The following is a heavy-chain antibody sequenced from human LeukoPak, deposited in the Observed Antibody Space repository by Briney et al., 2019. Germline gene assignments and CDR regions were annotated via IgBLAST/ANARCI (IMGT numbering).Heavy chain of an antibody. J-gene: IGHJ5*02. Sequence: GGSLRLSCAASGFTFSSYAMSWVRQAPGKGLEWVSAISGSGGSAYYADSVKGRFTISRDNSKNTLYLQMNSLRAEDTAVYYCAKDSYGFFVGHFDPWGQGTLVTVSS. D-gene: IGHD3-3*01. CDR3: AKDSYGFFVGHFDP. V-gene: IGHV3-23*01. CDR2: ISGSGGSA. CDR1: GFTFSSYA.